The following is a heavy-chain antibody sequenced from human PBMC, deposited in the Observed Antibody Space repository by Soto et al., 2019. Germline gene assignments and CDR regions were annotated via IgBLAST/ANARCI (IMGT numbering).Heavy chain of an antibody. CDR1: GFTFTSYA. V-gene: IGHV3-23*01. Sequence: GGSLRLSCAASGFTFTSYAMSWVRQSPGKGLEWVSALSGSGGSTYYADSVKGRFTISRDNSKNTLYLQMTSLRADDTAVYYCAKGIHSWSSYFDYWGQGTLVTVSS. D-gene: IGHD6-13*01. J-gene: IGHJ4*02. CDR3: AKGIHSWSSYFDY. CDR2: LSGSGGST.